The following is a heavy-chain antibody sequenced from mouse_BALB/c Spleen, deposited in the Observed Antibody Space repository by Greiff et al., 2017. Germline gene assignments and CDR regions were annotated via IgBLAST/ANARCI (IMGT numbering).Heavy chain of an antibody. V-gene: IGHV5-4*02. J-gene: IGHJ3*01. Sequence: EVKLMESGGGLVKPGGSLKLSCAASGFTFSDYYMYWVRQTPEKRLEWVATISDGGSYTYYPDSVKGRFTISRDNAKNNLYLQMSSLKSEDTAMYYCARPRTGAPFAYWGQGTLVTVSA. CDR2: ISDGGSYT. CDR3: ARPRTGAPFAY. CDR1: GFTFSDYY. D-gene: IGHD4-1*01.